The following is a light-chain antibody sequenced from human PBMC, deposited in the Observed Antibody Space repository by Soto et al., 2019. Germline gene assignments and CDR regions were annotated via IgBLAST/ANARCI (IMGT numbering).Light chain of an antibody. J-gene: IGKJ3*01. V-gene: IGKV4-1*01. CDR2: WAS. Sequence: DIVMTQSPDSLAVSLGERASINCKSSQSVLSSSNNQKYLAWYQQKPGQPPKLLIYWASTRESGVPDRFSGSGSGTDFTLTISSLQAEDVAVYYCQQYYSTPLTFGPGTKVDIK. CDR3: QQYYSTPLT. CDR1: QSVLSSSNNQKY.